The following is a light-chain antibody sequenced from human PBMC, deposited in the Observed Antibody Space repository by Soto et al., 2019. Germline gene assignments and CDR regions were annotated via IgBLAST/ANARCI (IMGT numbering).Light chain of an antibody. CDR2: EVT. CDR1: SSDVGGYNS. V-gene: IGLV2-8*01. Sequence: QSALTQPPSASGSPGQSVTISCTGTSSDVGGYNSVSCYQQHPAKAPKVIVYEVTKRPSGVPDRFSGSKSGNTASLTVSGLQAEYDADYYCSSYAGSNNVLFGGGTKVTVL. J-gene: IGLJ3*02. CDR3: SSYAGSNNVL.